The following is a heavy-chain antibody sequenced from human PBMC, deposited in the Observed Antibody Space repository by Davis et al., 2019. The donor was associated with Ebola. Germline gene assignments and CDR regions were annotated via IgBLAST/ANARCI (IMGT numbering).Heavy chain of an antibody. D-gene: IGHD6-13*01. CDR3: ARGPGYSSSWEVDLLDY. V-gene: IGHV1-2*02. J-gene: IGHJ4*02. CDR2: INPNSGGT. Sequence: ASVKVSCKASGYTFTGYYMHWVRQAPGQGLEWMGWINPNSGGTNYAQKFQGRVTMTRDTSISTAYMELSRLRSDDTAVYYCARGPGYSSSWEVDLLDYWGQGTLVTVSS. CDR1: GYTFTGYY.